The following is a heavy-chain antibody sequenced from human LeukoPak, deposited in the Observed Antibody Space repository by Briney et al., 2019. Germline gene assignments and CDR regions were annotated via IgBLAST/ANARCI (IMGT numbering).Heavy chain of an antibody. CDR2: FDSENNKM. Sequence: AASVKVSCKISEYSLSDLSIHWVRAAPGEGLEWMGGFDSENNKMVYSQKFQGRVTMTEDTSADTAYMELTSLRSEDTAVYFCATDRVYRSSGRSWGFFDYWGQGTLVIVSS. D-gene: IGHD6-19*01. V-gene: IGHV1-24*01. J-gene: IGHJ4*02. CDR3: ATDRVYRSSGRSWGFFDY. CDR1: EYSLSDLS.